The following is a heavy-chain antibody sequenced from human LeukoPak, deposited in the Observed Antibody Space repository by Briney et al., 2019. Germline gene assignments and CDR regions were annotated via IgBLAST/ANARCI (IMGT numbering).Heavy chain of an antibody. Sequence: SETLSLTCAVSGGSINTYYWSWIRQPPGKGLEWVGYIYSTGNTNYNPSLKGRVTISLDTSKNQFSLNLSSVTAADTAVYYCAKHDTVFGAAHFYMDVWGRGTTVTVSS. CDR2: IYSTGNT. CDR1: GGSINTYY. CDR3: AKHDTVFGAAHFYMDV. V-gene: IGHV4-4*09. J-gene: IGHJ6*03. D-gene: IGHD3-3*01.